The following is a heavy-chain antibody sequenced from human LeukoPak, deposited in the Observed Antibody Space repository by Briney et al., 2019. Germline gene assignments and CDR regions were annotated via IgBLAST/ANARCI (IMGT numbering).Heavy chain of an antibody. V-gene: IGHV3-53*01. CDR3: AREEYCGGDCYTP. D-gene: IGHD2-21*02. CDR2: IYSGGGT. J-gene: IGHJ5*02. Sequence: PGGSLRLSCAASGFTVSSNYMTWVRQAPGKGLEWVSVIYSGGGTYYADSVKGRFTISRDNAKNSLFLQMNSLRAEDTAFYYCAREEYCGGDCYTPWGQGTLVTVSS. CDR1: GFTVSSNY.